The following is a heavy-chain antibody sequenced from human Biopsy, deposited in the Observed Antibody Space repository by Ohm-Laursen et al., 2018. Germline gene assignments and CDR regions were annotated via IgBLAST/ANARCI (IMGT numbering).Heavy chain of an antibody. CDR1: GGPSSNYA. J-gene: IGHJ4*02. CDR2: IIAVSGLV. V-gene: IGHV1-69*10. D-gene: IGHD3-3*01. Sequence: VKISCKASGGPSSNYAISWVRQAPGEGLEWMGGIIAVSGLVNYAPKFQGRVSITADKSTTTAYMELSNLKSEDTAVYYCATPFQYYDSWGGYPPFDHWGQGTLVTVSS. CDR3: ATPFQYYDSWGGYPPFDH.